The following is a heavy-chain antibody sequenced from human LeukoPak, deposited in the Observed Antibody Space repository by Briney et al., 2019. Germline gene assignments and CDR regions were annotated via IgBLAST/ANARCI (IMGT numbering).Heavy chain of an antibody. CDR1: GFTFGDYY. CDR2: ISSSGSTI. Sequence: PGGSLRLSCAASGFTFGDYYMSWIRQAPGKGLEWVSYISSSGSTIYYADSVKGRFTISRDNAKNSLYLQMNSLRAEDTAVYYCGYYDSSGYYDNDYWGQGTLATVSS. CDR3: GYYDSSGYYDNDY. J-gene: IGHJ4*02. D-gene: IGHD3-22*01. V-gene: IGHV3-11*01.